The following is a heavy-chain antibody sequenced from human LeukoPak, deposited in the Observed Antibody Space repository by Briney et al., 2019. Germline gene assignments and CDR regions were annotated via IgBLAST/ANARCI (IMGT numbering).Heavy chain of an antibody. D-gene: IGHD1-1*01. Sequence: GGSLRLSCAASGFTFSNDSMTWLRQAPGTGLEWVGRIKSKTDGGTTDYAAPVKGRFTVSRDDSKNTLYLQMNSLKIEDTAAYYCTTHDRGPDYWGQGTLVTVSS. J-gene: IGHJ4*02. V-gene: IGHV3-15*01. CDR3: TTHDRGPDY. CDR1: GFTFSNDS. CDR2: IKSKTDGGTT.